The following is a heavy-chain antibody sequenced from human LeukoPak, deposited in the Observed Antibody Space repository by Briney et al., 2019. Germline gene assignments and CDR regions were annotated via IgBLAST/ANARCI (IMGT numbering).Heavy chain of an antibody. CDR3: ARALFLEGAFDI. CDR1: GYTFTGYY. CDR2: MNPNSGNT. V-gene: IGHV1-8*03. J-gene: IGHJ3*02. D-gene: IGHD2/OR15-2a*01. Sequence: ASVKVSCKASGYTFTGYYMHWVRQAPGQGLEWMGWMNPNSGNTGYAQRFQGRVTITRNTSISTAYMELSSLRSEDTAVYYCARALFLEGAFDIWGQGTMVTVSS.